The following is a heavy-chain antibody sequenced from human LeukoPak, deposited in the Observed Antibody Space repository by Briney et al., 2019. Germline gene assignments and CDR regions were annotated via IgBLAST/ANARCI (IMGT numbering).Heavy chain of an antibody. D-gene: IGHD3-16*01. CDR3: TTDPPDDEVLDY. J-gene: IGHJ4*02. CDR1: GFTFSNAW. CDR2: IRSKTAGGAT. Sequence: GGSLRPSCAASGFTFSNAWMTWVRQAPGKGLEWVGRIRSKTAGGATDYAAPVEGRFTISRDDSKKTLYLQMNSLKTEDTAVYFCTTDPPDDEVLDYWGQGTLVTVSS. V-gene: IGHV3-15*01.